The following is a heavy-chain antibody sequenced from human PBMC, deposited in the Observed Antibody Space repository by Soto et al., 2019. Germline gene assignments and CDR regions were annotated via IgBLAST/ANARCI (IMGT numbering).Heavy chain of an antibody. J-gene: IGHJ6*02. V-gene: IGHV1-58*01. D-gene: IGHD2-2*01. CDR2: IVVGSGNT. CDR1: GFTFTSSA. CDR3: AAAGDIVLVPAKDYYYYYGMAV. Sequence: SVKVSCKASGFTFTSSAVQWVRQARGQRLEWIGWIVVGSGNTNYAQKFQERVTITRDMSTSTAYMELSSLRSEDTAVYYCAAAGDIVLVPAKDYYYYYGMAVWRQGTTVTVSS.